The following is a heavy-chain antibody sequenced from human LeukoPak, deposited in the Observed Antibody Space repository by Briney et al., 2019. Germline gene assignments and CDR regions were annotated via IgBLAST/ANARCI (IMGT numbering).Heavy chain of an antibody. D-gene: IGHD1-1*01. V-gene: IGHV3-72*01. Sequence: GGSLRLSCAASGFTFSDHYMDWVRQAPGKGLEWVGRTGNKANSFTAEYAASVRGRFTISRDDSKNSLYLQMNSLKTEDTAVYYCARVGYAVYYFDYWGRGTLVTVSS. CDR2: TGNKANSFTA. J-gene: IGHJ4*02. CDR3: ARVGYAVYYFDY. CDR1: GFTFSDHY.